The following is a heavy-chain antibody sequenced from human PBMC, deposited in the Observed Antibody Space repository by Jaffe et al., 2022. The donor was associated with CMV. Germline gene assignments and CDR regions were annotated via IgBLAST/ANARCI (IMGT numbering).Heavy chain of an antibody. Sequence: EVQLVESGGGLVKPGGSLRLSCAASGFTFSSYSMNWVRQAPGKGLEWVSSISSSSSYIYYADSVKGRFTISRDNAKNSLYLQMNSLRAEDTAVYYCARDSLVYYDILTGYVTHAEYFQHWGQGTLVTVSS. CDR1: GFTFSSYS. J-gene: IGHJ1*01. D-gene: IGHD3-9*01. CDR2: ISSSSSYI. CDR3: ARDSLVYYDILTGYVTHAEYFQH. V-gene: IGHV3-21*01.